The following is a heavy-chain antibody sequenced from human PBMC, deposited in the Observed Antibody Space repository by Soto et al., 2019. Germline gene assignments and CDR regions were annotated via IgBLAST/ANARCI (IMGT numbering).Heavy chain of an antibody. Sequence: EVQLVESGGGLAQPGGSLRLSCAASGITFSNYWMSWVRQAPGKGLEWVANIKQDGSEKHYVDSVKGRFTISRDNAKNSLYLQMSSLRAEDTAVYYCATRSGSPGGGVFDFWGQGTMVTVSS. CDR2: IKQDGSEK. D-gene: IGHD1-26*01. J-gene: IGHJ3*01. CDR3: ATRSGSPGGGVFDF. V-gene: IGHV3-7*03. CDR1: GITFSNYW.